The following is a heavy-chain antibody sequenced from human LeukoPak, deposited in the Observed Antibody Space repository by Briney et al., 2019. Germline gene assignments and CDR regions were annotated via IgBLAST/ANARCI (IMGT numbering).Heavy chain of an antibody. J-gene: IGHJ3*02. CDR1: GFNFSNYG. CDR3: ANDDGTSDI. CDR2: IGSDANDK. V-gene: IGHV3-30*02. Sequence: PGGSLRLSCAASGFNFSNYGMNWIRQTPGKGLEWVSFIGSDANDKRYGDSVKGRFAISRDNSKNSLFLEMNRLTVQDTAVYYCANDDGTSDIWGQGTMVSVFS.